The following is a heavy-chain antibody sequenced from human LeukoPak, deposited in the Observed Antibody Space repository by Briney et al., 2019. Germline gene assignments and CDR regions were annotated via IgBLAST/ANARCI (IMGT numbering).Heavy chain of an antibody. CDR2: INYSGST. Sequence: SETLSLTCAVYGGSFSGYYWSWSRQPPGKGLEGIGYINYSGSTNYNPSLTSRVTISVDTSRNQFSLKLTSVTAADTAVYYCARATDSNGWLFDYWGQGTLVTVSS. CDR1: GGSFSGYY. V-gene: IGHV4-59*01. CDR3: ARATDSNGWLFDY. D-gene: IGHD6-19*01. J-gene: IGHJ4*02.